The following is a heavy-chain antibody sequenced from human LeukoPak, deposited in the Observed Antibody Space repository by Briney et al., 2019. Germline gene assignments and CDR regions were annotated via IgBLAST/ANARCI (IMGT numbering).Heavy chain of an antibody. Sequence: ASVKVSCKASGYTFTSYGISWVRQAPGQGLEWMGWISAYNGNTNHAQKLQGRVTMTTDTSTSTAYMELRSLRSDDTAVYYCARRVFGSGRTRLIDYWGQGTLVTVSS. CDR2: ISAYNGNT. J-gene: IGHJ4*02. D-gene: IGHD3-3*01. V-gene: IGHV1-18*01. CDR1: GYTFTSYG. CDR3: ARRVFGSGRTRLIDY.